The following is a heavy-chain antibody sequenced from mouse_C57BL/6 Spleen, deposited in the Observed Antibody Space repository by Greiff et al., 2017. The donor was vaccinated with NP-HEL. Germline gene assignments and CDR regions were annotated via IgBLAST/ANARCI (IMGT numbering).Heavy chain of an antibody. CDR1: GYTFTSYW. CDR2: IDPSDSYT. J-gene: IGHJ2*01. D-gene: IGHD3-3*01. V-gene: IGHV1-69*01. CDR3: ARRSAGTGGFFDY. Sequence: VQLQQPGAELVMPGASVKLSCKASGYTFTSYWMHWVKQRPGQGLEWIGEIDPSDSYTNYNQKFKGKSTLTVDKSSSTAYMQLSSLTSEDSAVYYCARRSAGTGGFFDYWGQGTTLTVSS.